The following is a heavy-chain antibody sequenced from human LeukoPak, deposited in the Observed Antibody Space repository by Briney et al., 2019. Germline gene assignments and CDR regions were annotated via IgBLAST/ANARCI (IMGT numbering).Heavy chain of an antibody. Sequence: SETLSLTCTVSGGSISSHYWSWIRQPPGKGLEWIGYIYYSGSTNYNPSLKSRVTISVDTSKNQFSLKLSSVTDADTAMYYCARYCSSTKCPFDFWGQGILVTVSS. D-gene: IGHD2-2*01. CDR1: GGSISSHY. CDR2: IYYSGST. J-gene: IGHJ4*02. CDR3: ARYCSSTKCPFDF. V-gene: IGHV4-59*11.